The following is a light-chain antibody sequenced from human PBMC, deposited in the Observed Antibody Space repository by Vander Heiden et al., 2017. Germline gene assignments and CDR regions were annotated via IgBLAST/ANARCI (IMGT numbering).Light chain of an antibody. CDR1: KLGDKY. Sequence: SYELTQPPSVSVSPGQTASITCSGDKLGDKYACWYQQKPGQSPVLVIYQDSKRPSGIPERFSGSNSGNTATLTISGTQAMDEADYYCQAWDSSTVGFGGGTKLT. J-gene: IGLJ2*01. CDR3: QAWDSSTVG. CDR2: QDS. V-gene: IGLV3-1*01.